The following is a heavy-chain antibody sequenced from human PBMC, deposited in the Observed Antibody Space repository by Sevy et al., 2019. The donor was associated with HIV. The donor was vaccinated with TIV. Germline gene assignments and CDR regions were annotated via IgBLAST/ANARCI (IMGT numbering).Heavy chain of an antibody. J-gene: IGHJ4*02. CDR3: ARLYSSSSGRGLDN. CDR2: IKEDGSGR. CDR1: GFTFGSYW. Sequence: GGSLRLSCAASGFTFGSYWMTWVRQAPGKGLEWVANIKEDGSGRFYVDSVRGRFTVSSDNAKKTLYLQMNNLRGEDTVLYYCARLYSSSSGRGLDNWGQGALVTVSS. D-gene: IGHD6-6*01. V-gene: IGHV3-7*01.